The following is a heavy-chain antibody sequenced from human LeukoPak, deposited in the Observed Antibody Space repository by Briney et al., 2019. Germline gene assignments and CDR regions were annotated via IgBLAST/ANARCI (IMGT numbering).Heavy chain of an antibody. Sequence: PGGSLRLSCAASGFTFSSYSMNWVRQAPGKGLEWVAVISYDGSNKYYADSVKGRFTISRDNSKNTLYLQMNSLRAEDTAVYYCASRYSSGWYIGQTLDYWGQGTLVTVSS. CDR3: ASRYSSGWYIGQTLDY. CDR2: ISYDGSNK. J-gene: IGHJ4*02. V-gene: IGHV3-30*04. CDR1: GFTFSSYS. D-gene: IGHD6-19*01.